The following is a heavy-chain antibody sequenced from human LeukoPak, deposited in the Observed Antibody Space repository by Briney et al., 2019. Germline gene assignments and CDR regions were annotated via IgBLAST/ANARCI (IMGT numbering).Heavy chain of an antibody. V-gene: IGHV3-9*01. CDR2: ISWNSGSI. CDR1: GFTFDDYA. D-gene: IGHD4-17*01. CDR3: AKATTVTTGRYFGY. J-gene: IGHJ4*02. Sequence: GRSLRLSCAASGFTFDDYAMHWVRQAPGKGLEWVSGISWNSGSIGYADSVKGRFTISRDNAKNSLYLQMNSLRAEDTALYYCAKATTVTTGRYFGYWGQGTLVTVSS.